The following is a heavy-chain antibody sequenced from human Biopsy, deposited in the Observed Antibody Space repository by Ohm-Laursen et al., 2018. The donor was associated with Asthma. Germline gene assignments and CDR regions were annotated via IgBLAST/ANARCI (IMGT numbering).Heavy chain of an antibody. CDR3: AKDFRGIAVAGDRGFDY. J-gene: IGHJ4*02. D-gene: IGHD6-19*01. Sequence: SLSLTCAASGFTFSSSAMSWVRQAPGKGLERVSAITGSGGTTYYADSVRGRFTISRDNSKSTLFLQMDSLSAEDTAVYYCAKDFRGIAVAGDRGFDYWGQGTLVTVSS. CDR1: GFTFSSSA. CDR2: ITGSGGTT. V-gene: IGHV3-23*01.